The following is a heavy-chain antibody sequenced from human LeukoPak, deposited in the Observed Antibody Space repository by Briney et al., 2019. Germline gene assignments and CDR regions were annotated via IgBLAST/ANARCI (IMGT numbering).Heavy chain of an antibody. CDR2: ISGSGGST. CDR3: AKGENIVVSEYYFDY. V-gene: IGHV3-23*01. CDR1: GFTFSSYA. D-gene: IGHD3-22*01. J-gene: IGHJ4*02. Sequence: GGSLRLSCAASGFTFSSYAMSWVRQAPGKGLEWVSAISGSGGSTYYADSVKGRFTISRDNSKNTLYLQMNSLRAEDTAVYYCAKGENIVVSEYYFDYWGQGTLVTVSS.